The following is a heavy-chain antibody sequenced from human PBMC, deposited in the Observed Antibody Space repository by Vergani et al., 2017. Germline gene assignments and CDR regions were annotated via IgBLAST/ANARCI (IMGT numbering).Heavy chain of an antibody. V-gene: IGHV1-69*12. CDR3: AGPTPESDGMDV. J-gene: IGHJ6*02. Sequence: QVQLVQSGAEVKKPGSSVKVSCKASGCTFSSYAISWVRQAPGQGLEWMGGIIPIFGTETYQQKFKGRATITADEPTGTANMELSSLGPEATAVYYCAGPTPESDGMDVWGQGTTVTVSS. CDR2: IIPIFGTE. CDR1: GCTFSSYA.